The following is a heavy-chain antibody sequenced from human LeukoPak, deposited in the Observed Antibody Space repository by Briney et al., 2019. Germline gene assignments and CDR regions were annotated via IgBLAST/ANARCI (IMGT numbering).Heavy chain of an antibody. Sequence: GGSLRLSCAASGFTFSSYGMHWVRQAPGKGLEWVAVIWDDGSNKYYADSVKGRFTISRDNSKNTLYLQMNSLRAEDTAVYYCAKEDYGDHTGHNWFDPWGQGTLVTVSS. CDR3: AKEDYGDHTGHNWFDP. J-gene: IGHJ5*02. CDR2: IWDDGSNK. D-gene: IGHD4-17*01. V-gene: IGHV3-33*06. CDR1: GFTFSSYG.